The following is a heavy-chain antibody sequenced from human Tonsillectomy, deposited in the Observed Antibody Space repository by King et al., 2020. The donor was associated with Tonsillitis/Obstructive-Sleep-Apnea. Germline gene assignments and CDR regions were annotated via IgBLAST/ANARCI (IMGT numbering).Heavy chain of an antibody. CDR1: GFTFSSYA. J-gene: IGHJ2*01. CDR3: ARTLGSYWYFDL. V-gene: IGHV3-23*04. CDR2: ISGNGRNT. Sequence: VQLVESGVGLVQPGGSLRLPCAASGFTFSSYAMSWVRQAPGKGLEWVSVISGNGRNTYYTDSVKGQFTISRDNSKSTLFLQMNSLRTEDTAVYYCARTLGSYWYFDLWGRGTLVTVSS. D-gene: IGHD3-10*01.